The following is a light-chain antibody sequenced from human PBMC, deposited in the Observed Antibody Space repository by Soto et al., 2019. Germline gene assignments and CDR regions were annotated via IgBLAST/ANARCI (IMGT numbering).Light chain of an antibody. CDR2: RNN. CDR1: SSNIGGDT. CDR3: SAWDDSLNGWV. Sequence: QAVVTQPPSASGTPGQRVTIPCSGSSSNIGGDTVNWYYQLPGTAPKVLIYRNNQRPSGVPDRFSGSKSGTSASLAISGLQSEDEGDYYCSAWDDSLNGWVFGGGTKLTVL. J-gene: IGLJ3*02. V-gene: IGLV1-44*01.